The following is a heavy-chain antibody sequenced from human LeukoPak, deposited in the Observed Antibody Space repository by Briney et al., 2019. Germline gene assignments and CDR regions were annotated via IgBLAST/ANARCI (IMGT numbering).Heavy chain of an antibody. V-gene: IGHV3-23*01. Sequence: PGGSLRLSCAASGFTFSSYEMNWVRQAPGEGLEWVSGITGSGGSTYYADSVKGRFTISRDNSKNTLYLQMNSLRAEDTAIYYCARDERLLSFLKWGQGTLVTVSS. CDR1: GFTFSSYE. CDR2: ITGSGGST. CDR3: ARDERLLSFLK. D-gene: IGHD3-3*01. J-gene: IGHJ4*02.